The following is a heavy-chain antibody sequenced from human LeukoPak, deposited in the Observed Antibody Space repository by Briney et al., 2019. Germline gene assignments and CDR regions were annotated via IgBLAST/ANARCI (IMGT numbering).Heavy chain of an antibody. CDR1: GGSFSGYY. D-gene: IGHD1-26*01. V-gene: IGHV4-34*01. Sequence: SETLSLTCAVYGGSFSGYYWSWIRQPPGKGLEWIGEINHSGSTNYNPSLKSRVTISVDTSKNQFSLKLSSVTAADSAVYYCASRFSPGIEGAPIHEYYFDYWGQGTLVTVSS. CDR3: ASRFSPGIEGAPIHEYYFDY. CDR2: INHSGST. J-gene: IGHJ4*02.